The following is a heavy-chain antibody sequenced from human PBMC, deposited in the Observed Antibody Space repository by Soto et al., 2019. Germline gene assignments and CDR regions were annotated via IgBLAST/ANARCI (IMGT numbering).Heavy chain of an antibody. CDR3: ARQGPQLRKSTIDY. CDR2: INHSGST. CDR1: GGSFSGYY. Sequence: SETLSLTCAVYGGSFSGYYWSWIRQPPGKGLEWIGDINHSGSTNYNPSLKSRVTISVDTSKNQFSLKLSSVTAADTAVYYCARQGPQLRKSTIDYWGQGTLATVSS. D-gene: IGHD2-2*01. V-gene: IGHV4-34*01. J-gene: IGHJ4*02.